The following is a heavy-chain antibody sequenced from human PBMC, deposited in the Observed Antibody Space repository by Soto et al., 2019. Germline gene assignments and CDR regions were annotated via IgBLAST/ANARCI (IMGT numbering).Heavy chain of an antibody. V-gene: IGHV1-2*04. CDR2: INPKSGGT. CDR3: ARGPDMVVVVAATHFDP. Sequence: ASVKVSCKASGYTFTGYYMHWVRQAPGQGLEWMGWINPKSGGTKYAQKFQGWVTMTRDTSISTAYMELSRLRSDDTAVYYCARGPDMVVVVAATHFDPGGQGPRVTASP. CDR1: GYTFTGYY. D-gene: IGHD2-15*01. J-gene: IGHJ5*02.